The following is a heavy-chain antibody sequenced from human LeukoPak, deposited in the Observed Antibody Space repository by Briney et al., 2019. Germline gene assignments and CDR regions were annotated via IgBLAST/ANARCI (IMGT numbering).Heavy chain of an antibody. V-gene: IGHV3-23*01. CDR1: GLTFYTYA. D-gene: IGHD6-13*01. Sequence: GGSLRLSCEVSGLTFYTYAMSWVRQAPGKGLEWVSVISGRDGRTYYSDSVKGRFTISRDNSQNTLYLQMKTLRAEDTAVYYCSTSPSFGSSWYQFNYWGQGALVIVSS. J-gene: IGHJ4*02. CDR3: STSPSFGSSWYQFNY. CDR2: ISGRDGRT.